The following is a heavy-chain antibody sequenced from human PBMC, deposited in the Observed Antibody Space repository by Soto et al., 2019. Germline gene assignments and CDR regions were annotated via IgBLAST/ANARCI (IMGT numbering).Heavy chain of an antibody. V-gene: IGHV5-51*01. CDR2: ICPGDSDT. D-gene: IGHD3-10*01. J-gene: IGHJ6*03. CDR3: ARAGSGSYYTGWHYYYYYMDV. CDR1: GYSFTSYW. Sequence: GESLKISCKGSGYSFTSYWIGWVRHMPGKGLEWMGIICPGDSDTRYSPSFQGQVTISADKSISTAYLQWSSLKASDTAMYYFARAGSGSYYTGWHYYYYYMDVWGKGTTVTVSS.